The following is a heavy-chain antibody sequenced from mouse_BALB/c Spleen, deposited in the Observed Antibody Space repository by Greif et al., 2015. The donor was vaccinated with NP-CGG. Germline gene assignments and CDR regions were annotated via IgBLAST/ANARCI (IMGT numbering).Heavy chain of an antibody. CDR1: GYTFTDYA. D-gene: IGHD1-1*01. V-gene: IGHV1S137*01. CDR3: AREGITTVVPFAY. J-gene: IGHJ3*01. Sequence: QVQLKESGAELVRPGVSVKISCKGSGYTFTDYAMHWVKQSHAKSLEWIGVISTYYGDASYNQKFKGKATMTVDKSSSTAYMELARLTSEDSAIYYCAREGITTVVPFAYWGQGTLVTVSA. CDR2: ISTYYGDA.